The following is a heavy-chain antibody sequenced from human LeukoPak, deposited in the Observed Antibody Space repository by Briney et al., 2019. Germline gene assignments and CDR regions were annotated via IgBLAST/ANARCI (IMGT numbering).Heavy chain of an antibody. J-gene: IGHJ6*02. V-gene: IGHV3-33*01. CDR3: ARVKGRYYYGMDV. Sequence: HPGGSLGLSCAAPGFTFSSYGMHWVRQAPGKGLEWVAVIWYDGSNKYYADSVKGRFTISRDNSKNTLYPQMNSLRAEDTAVYYCARVKGRYYYGMDVWGQGTTVTVSS. CDR2: IWYDGSNK. CDR1: GFTFSSYG.